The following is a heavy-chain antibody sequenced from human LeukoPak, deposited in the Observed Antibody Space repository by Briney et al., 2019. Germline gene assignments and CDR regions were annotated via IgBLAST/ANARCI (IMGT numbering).Heavy chain of an antibody. CDR3: ARHESYGDANWFDP. J-gene: IGHJ5*02. CDR1: GGSITGYY. CDR2: FYHNGVT. Sequence: PSAPLSLTCTFSGGSITGYYCSWIRPSPGEGLECIGHFYHNGVTNHNPSLRSRVTMSVDTSQNQFSLKLNSVTAADTAVYYCARHESYGDANWFDPWGQGTLVTVSS. V-gene: IGHV4-59*08. D-gene: IGHD4-17*01.